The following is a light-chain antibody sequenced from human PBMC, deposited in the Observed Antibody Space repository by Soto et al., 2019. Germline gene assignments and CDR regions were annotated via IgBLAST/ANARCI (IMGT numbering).Light chain of an antibody. CDR2: AAS. CDR3: QQLNVYPIT. Sequence: IQLAQSPSAVSASVGDRVTITCRASQGISSYLAWYHQKPGKAPKLLIYAASTLQSGVPSRFSGSGSGTDVTLTISSLQPEDSATYYCQQLNVYPITFGQGTRPAIK. V-gene: IGKV1-9*01. J-gene: IGKJ5*01. CDR1: QGISSY.